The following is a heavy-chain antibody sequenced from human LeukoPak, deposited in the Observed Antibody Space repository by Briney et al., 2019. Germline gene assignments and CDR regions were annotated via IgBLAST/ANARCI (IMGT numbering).Heavy chain of an antibody. J-gene: IGHJ3*02. CDR1: GFTFSSYG. CDR3: AKTKGQSTGGAFDI. CDR2: ISYDGSNK. V-gene: IGHV3-30*18. Sequence: GGSLRLSCAASGFTFSSYGMHWVRQAPGKGLEWVAVISYDGSNKYYADSVKGRFTISRDNSKNTLYLQMNTLRAEDTAVYFCAKTKGQSTGGAFDIWGQGTMVTVSS. D-gene: IGHD7-27*01.